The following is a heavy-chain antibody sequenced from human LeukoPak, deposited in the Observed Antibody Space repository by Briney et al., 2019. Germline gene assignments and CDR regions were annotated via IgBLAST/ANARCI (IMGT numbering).Heavy chain of an antibody. J-gene: IGHJ4*02. Sequence: GGSLRLSCAASGFPFNAYWMTWVRQAPGKGLEWVANIRQDGDTKYYVDSVKGRFTISRDNAVNSLYLQMNSLRAEDTAIYYCARSLPYGTTWYGRSDFWGQGTLVTVSS. CDR3: ARSLPYGTTWYGRSDF. CDR1: GFPFNAYW. CDR2: IRQDGDTK. D-gene: IGHD6-13*01. V-gene: IGHV3-7*03.